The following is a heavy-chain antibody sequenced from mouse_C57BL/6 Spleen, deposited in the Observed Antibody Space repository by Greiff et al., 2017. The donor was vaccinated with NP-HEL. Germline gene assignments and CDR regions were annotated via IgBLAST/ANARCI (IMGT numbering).Heavy chain of an antibody. D-gene: IGHD1-1*01. CDR1: GFNIKNTY. CDR2: IDPANGNT. V-gene: IGHV14-3*01. Sequence: EVKLEESVAELVRPGASVKLSCTASGFNIKNTYMHWVKQRPEQGLEWIGRIDPANGNTKYAPKFQGKATITADTSSNTAYLQLSSLTSEDTAIYYCASGGVVGGAWFAYWGQGTLVTVSA. CDR3: ASGGVVGGAWFAY. J-gene: IGHJ3*01.